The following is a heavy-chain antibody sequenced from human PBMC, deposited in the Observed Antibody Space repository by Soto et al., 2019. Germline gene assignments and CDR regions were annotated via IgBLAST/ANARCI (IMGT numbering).Heavy chain of an antibody. D-gene: IGHD3-16*01. CDR2: IYYSGST. J-gene: IGHJ6*02. CDR3: ARHNGPLYVGYYYDMDV. CDR1: SGSIISSSYY. Sequence: PSETLSLTCTVSSGSIISSSYYWGWIRQPPGKGLEWIGSIYYSGSTYYNPSLKSRVTISLDTSKNQFSLKLSSVTAADTAVYYCARHNGPLYVGYYYDMDVWGQGTTVTVSS. V-gene: IGHV4-39*01.